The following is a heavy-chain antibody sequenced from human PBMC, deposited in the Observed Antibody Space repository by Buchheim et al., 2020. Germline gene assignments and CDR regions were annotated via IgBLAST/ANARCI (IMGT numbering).Heavy chain of an antibody. CDR3: ARGRGSYSFDS. V-gene: IGHV3-30*04. CDR1: GFTFSSYA. D-gene: IGHD1-26*01. J-gene: IGHJ4*02. CDR2: ISSDGTNK. Sequence: VQLVESGGDLVQPGRSLRLSCAASGFTFSSYAMHWVRQAPGKGLEWVAVISSDGTNKYYADSVKGRFTISRDSSKSTLFLQMISPRGDDTAVYYCARGRGSYSFDSWGQGTL.